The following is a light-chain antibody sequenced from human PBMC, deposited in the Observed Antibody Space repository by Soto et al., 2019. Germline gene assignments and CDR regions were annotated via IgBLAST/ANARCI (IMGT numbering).Light chain of an antibody. CDR3: QQSYDSPRT. V-gene: IGKV1-39*01. J-gene: IGKJ1*01. CDR1: QSISRY. Sequence: DMQMTQSPSSLSASVGDRVTITCRTSQSISRYLNWYQQKPGRAPKLLIYAASSLQSGVPSRYSGSGSGTEFTLTISSLQPEHSATYYCQQSYDSPRTFGQGTKVDFK. CDR2: AAS.